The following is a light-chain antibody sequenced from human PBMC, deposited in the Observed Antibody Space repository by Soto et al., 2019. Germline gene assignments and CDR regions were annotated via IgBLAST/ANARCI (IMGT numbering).Light chain of an antibody. V-gene: IGKV1-9*01. CDR1: QDVSKY. J-gene: IGKJ4*01. CDR2: AAS. Sequence: DIQLTQSPSFLSASVGDRVTITCRASQDVSKYIAWYQQNPGTVPKVLIYAASTLQSGVPSRFSGSGSGTEFTLTISSLQPEDFATYYCQQFKSFPITFGGGTRVEI. CDR3: QQFKSFPIT.